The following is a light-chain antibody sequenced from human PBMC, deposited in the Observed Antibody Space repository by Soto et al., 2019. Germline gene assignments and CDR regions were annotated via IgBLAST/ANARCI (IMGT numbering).Light chain of an antibody. CDR1: QSISSY. Sequence: QMTQSPSSLTASVGDRVTITFRARQSISSYLYRYSQKTGKAPKLLIYAASSLHSGVPSRFSGRGSGSDPTLPISSRHPDDFATYYCQQSYSTPPNAFGQGTRVEMK. J-gene: IGKJ5*01. CDR3: QQSYSTPPNA. CDR2: AAS. V-gene: IGKV1-39*01.